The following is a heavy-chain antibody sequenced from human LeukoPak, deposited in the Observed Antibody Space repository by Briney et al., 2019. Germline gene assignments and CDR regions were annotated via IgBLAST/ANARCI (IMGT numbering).Heavy chain of an antibody. Sequence: SETLSLTCAVYGGSFSGYYWSWIRQPPGKGLEWIGEINHSGSTNYNPSLKSRVTISVDTSKNQFSLKLSAVTAADTAVYYCARAGDFGVAITSYFDYWGQGTLVTVSS. D-gene: IGHD3-3*01. V-gene: IGHV4-34*01. CDR2: INHSGST. CDR3: ARAGDFGVAITSYFDY. CDR1: GGSFSGYY. J-gene: IGHJ4*02.